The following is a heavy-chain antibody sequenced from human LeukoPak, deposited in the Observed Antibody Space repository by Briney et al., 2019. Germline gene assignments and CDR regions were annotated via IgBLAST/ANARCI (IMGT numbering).Heavy chain of an antibody. V-gene: IGHV3-15*07. CDR3: TKDRLGTGTTAY. Sequence: PGGSPRLSCAASGFTVANAWMHWVRQTPGKGLEWVGRIKSERDGGATDYAAPVKGRFTISRDDSTNTLYLQMNSLKTEDTSIYYCTKDRLGTGTTAYWGQGTLVTVSS. D-gene: IGHD1/OR15-1a*01. J-gene: IGHJ4*02. CDR1: GFTVANAW. CDR2: IKSERDGGAT.